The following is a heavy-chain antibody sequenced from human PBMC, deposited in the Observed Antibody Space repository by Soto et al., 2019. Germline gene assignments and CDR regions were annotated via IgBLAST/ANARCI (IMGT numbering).Heavy chain of an antibody. CDR2: ISVYNGKK. V-gene: IGHV1-18*01. D-gene: IGHD2-21*02. CDR1: GYNFISYG. Sequence: ASVKVSCKASGYNFISYGISWVRQAPGQGLEWMGWISVYNGKKKYTQKIQGRVTMTTDTSTSTAYMELRSLRSDDTAVYYCARSQDEGDPFDHWGQGTLGT. CDR3: ARSQDEGDPFDH. J-gene: IGHJ5*02.